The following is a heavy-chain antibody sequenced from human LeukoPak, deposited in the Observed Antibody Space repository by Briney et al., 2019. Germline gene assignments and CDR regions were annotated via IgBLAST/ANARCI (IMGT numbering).Heavy chain of an antibody. CDR1: GYTFTGYY. Sequence: ASVKVSCKASGYTFTGYYMHWVRQAPGQGLEWMGWINPNSGGTNYAQKFQGRVTMTRDTSISTAYMELSRLRSDDTAVYYCARVRNYRGYNGLRSFWFDPWGQGTLVAVSS. D-gene: IGHD5-24*01. V-gene: IGHV1-2*02. J-gene: IGHJ5*02. CDR2: INPNSGGT. CDR3: ARVRNYRGYNGLRSFWFDP.